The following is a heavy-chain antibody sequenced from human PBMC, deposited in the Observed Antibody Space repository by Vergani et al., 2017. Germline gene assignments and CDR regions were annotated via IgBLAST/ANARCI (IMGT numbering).Heavy chain of an antibody. CDR3: ARDMGIAAAGTSLFDY. V-gene: IGHV4-39*02. CDR2: IYYSGST. D-gene: IGHD6-13*01. Sequence: QLQLQESGPGLVKPSETLSLTCTVSGGSISSSSYYWGWIRQPPGKGLEWIGSIYYSGSTYYNPSLKSRVTISVDTSKNQFSLKLSSVTAADTAVYYCARDMGIAAAGTSLFDYWGQGTLVTVSS. CDR1: GGSISSSSYY. J-gene: IGHJ4*02.